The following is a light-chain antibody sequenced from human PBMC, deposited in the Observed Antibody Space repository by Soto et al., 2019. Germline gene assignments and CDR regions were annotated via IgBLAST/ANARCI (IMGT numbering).Light chain of an antibody. CDR2: GAS. CDR3: LQDYNYPRT. Sequence: AIQMTQFPASLSASVGDRVTITCRASQGIRDELGCYQQKPGKAPKLLIYGASRLESGVPSRFSGSGSGTDFSLTIYSLRPEDSATYYCLQDYNYPRTFGQGTKLQIK. CDR1: QGIRDE. J-gene: IGKJ2*01. V-gene: IGKV1-6*01.